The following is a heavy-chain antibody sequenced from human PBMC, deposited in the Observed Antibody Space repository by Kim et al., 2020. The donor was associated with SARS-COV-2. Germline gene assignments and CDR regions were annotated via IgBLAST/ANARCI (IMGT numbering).Heavy chain of an antibody. D-gene: IGHD6-13*01. Sequence: ASLRGRFTTSRHNAPNSLYLQMNSLRAEDTAVYYCARRIVAAAADWFDPWGQGTLVTVSS. CDR3: ARRIVAAAADWFDP. J-gene: IGHJ5*02. V-gene: IGHV3-7*01.